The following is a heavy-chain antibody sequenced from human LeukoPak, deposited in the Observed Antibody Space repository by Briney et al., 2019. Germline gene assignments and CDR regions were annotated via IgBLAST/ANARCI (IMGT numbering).Heavy chain of an antibody. CDR2: INSDGSST. V-gene: IGHV3-74*01. D-gene: IGHD2-2*01. CDR1: RFTFSTYW. J-gene: IGHJ4*02. CDR3: AKAGCSSTSCSGADY. Sequence: GGSLRLSCAASRFTFSTYWMHWVRQAPGKGLVWVSRINSDGSSTDYADSVKGRFTISRDNSKNTLYLQMNSLRAEDTAVYYCAKAGCSSTSCSGADYWGQGTLVTVSS.